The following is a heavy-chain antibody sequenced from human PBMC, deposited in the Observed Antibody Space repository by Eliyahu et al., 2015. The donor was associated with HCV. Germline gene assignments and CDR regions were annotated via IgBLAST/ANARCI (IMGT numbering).Heavy chain of an antibody. J-gene: IGHJ5*02. D-gene: IGHD6-19*01. CDR1: GGSIXXXY. CDR3: ASGGGGIAVAGTGGWFDP. V-gene: IGHV4-59*01. CDR2: IHYXGST. Sequence: QVQLQESGPGLVKPSETLSLTCTVXGGSIXXXYWSWIRXPPGKGLEWIGYIHYXGSTNXNPSLKSRVTISVDTSKNQFSLSLTSVTAADTAVYYCASGGGGIAVAGTGGWFDPWGQGTLVTVSS.